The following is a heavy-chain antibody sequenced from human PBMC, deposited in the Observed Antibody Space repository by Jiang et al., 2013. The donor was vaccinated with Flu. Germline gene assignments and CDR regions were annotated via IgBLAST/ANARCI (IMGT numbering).Heavy chain of an antibody. V-gene: IGHV7-4-1*02. CDR2: INTNTGNP. Sequence: GYTFTSYAMNWVRQAPGQGLEWMGWINTNTGNPTYAQGFTGRFVFSLDTSVSTAYLQISSLKAEDTAVYYCAREPNSSGWYYLGLRNAFDIWGQGTMVTVSS. J-gene: IGHJ3*02. D-gene: IGHD6-19*01. CDR3: AREPNSSGWYYLGLRNAFDI. CDR1: GYTFTSYA.